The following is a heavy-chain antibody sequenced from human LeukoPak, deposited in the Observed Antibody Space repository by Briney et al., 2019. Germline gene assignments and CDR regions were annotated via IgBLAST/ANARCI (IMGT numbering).Heavy chain of an antibody. CDR3: AREAAGHFDY. D-gene: IGHD6-13*01. CDR2: IGTAGDT. V-gene: IGHV3-13*01. CDR1: GFTFSSYN. Sequence: PGGSLRLSCAASGFTFSSYNMHWVRQAPGKGLEWVSAIGTAGDTYYPGSVKGRFTISRENAKNSLYLQMNSLRAGDTAVYYCAREAAGHFDYWGQGTLVTVSS. J-gene: IGHJ4*02.